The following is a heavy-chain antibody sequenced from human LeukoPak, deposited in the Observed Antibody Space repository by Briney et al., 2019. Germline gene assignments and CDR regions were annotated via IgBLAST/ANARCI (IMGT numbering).Heavy chain of an antibody. CDR2: IRDKANSYTT. CDR3: ARSRRDGYSPLDF. Sequence: PGGSLRLSCAASGFTFSDHYMDWVRQAPGKGLGWVGRIRDKANSYTTENAASVKGRFTISRDDSKNSLYLQMNSLKTEDTAVYYCARSRRDGYSPLDFWGQGTLVTVSS. V-gene: IGHV3-72*01. D-gene: IGHD5-24*01. J-gene: IGHJ4*02. CDR1: GFTFSDHY.